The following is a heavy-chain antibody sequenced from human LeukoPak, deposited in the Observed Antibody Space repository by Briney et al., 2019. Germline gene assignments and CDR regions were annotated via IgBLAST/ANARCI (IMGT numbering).Heavy chain of an antibody. Sequence: PSETLSLTCTVSGGSISSSSYYWGWIRQPPGKGLEWIGSMYYTGSTYYNPSLKSRLTMPVDTSKNQFSLKLSSVTAADTAVYFCARNQLYYFDYWGQGTLVTVSS. CDR1: GGSISSSSYY. CDR2: MYYTGST. J-gene: IGHJ4*02. D-gene: IGHD6-6*01. V-gene: IGHV4-39*01. CDR3: ARNQLYYFDY.